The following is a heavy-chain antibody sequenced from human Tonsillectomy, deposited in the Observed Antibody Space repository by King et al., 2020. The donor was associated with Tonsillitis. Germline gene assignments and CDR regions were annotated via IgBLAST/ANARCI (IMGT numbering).Heavy chain of an antibody. CDR3: AKGIWKLPRYTLLNEAFDI. V-gene: IGHV3-30*18. J-gene: IGHJ3*02. D-gene: IGHD2-15*01. Sequence: VQLVESGGGVVQPGRSLRLSCAASGFTFSSYGMHWVRQAPGKGLEWVAVISYDGSNKYYADSVRGRFTISRDSSKNTLYLQMNSLRAEDTAVYCCAKGIWKLPRYTLLNEAFDIWGQGTMVTVSS. CDR2: ISYDGSNK. CDR1: GFTFSSYG.